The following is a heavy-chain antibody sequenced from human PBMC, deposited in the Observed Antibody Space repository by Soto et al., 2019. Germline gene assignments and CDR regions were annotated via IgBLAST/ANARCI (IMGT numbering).Heavy chain of an antibody. Sequence: LSLTCSVSGASVSSYYWSWVRQPPGKGLEWIGYTYYIGAYNYNPSLKSRVTISVDTSKNQFSLKLTSVTAADTAVYYCARTPETRDWLDPWGQGTLVTVS. D-gene: IGHD1-7*01. V-gene: IGHV4-59*02. CDR1: GASVSSYY. J-gene: IGHJ5*02. CDR2: TYYIGAY. CDR3: ARTPETRDWLDP.